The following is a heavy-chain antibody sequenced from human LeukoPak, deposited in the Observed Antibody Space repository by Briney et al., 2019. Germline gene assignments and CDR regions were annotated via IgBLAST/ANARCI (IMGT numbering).Heavy chain of an antibody. CDR1: GGSISSYY. CDR3: ARVLLPSRTFYFDY. D-gene: IGHD2/OR15-2a*01. V-gene: IGHV4-59*08. Sequence: SETLSLTCTVSGGSISSYYWSWIRQPPGKGLEWIGYIYYSGSTNYNPSLKSRVTISVDTSKNQFSLKLSSVTAADTAVYYCARVLLPSRTFYFDYWGQGTLVTVSS. J-gene: IGHJ4*02. CDR2: IYYSGST.